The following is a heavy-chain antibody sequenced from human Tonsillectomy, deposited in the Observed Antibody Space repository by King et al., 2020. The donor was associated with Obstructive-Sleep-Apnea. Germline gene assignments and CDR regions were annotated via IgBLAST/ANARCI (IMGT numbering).Heavy chain of an antibody. J-gene: IGHJ4*02. V-gene: IGHV3-48*04. CDR2: ISSRSSTI. CDR3: GRASYGDYASIGY. D-gene: IGHD4-17*01. CDR1: GFTFSSYS. Sequence: EPQLVQSGGGLVQPGGSLRLSCAASGFTFSSYSMNWVRQAPGKGLEWVSYISSRSSTIFYADSVKGRFTISRDNAKNSLYLQMNSLRAEDTAVYYCGRASYGDYASIGYWGQGTLVTVSS.